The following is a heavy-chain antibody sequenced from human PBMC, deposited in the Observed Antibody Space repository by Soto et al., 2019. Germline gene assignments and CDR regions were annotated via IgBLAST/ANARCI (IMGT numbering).Heavy chain of an antibody. J-gene: IGHJ5*02. Sequence: GGSLRLSCAASGFTFSSYAMSWVRQAPGKGLEWVAVISYDGSNKYYADSVKGRFTISRDNSKNTLCLQMNSLRAEDTAVYYCARDPLPNAYGISTFCYRLPWFDPWGQGALVTVSS. V-gene: IGHV3-30-3*01. CDR2: ISYDGSNK. CDR1: GFTFSSYA. CDR3: ARDPLPNAYGISTFCYRLPWFDP. D-gene: IGHD2-2*01.